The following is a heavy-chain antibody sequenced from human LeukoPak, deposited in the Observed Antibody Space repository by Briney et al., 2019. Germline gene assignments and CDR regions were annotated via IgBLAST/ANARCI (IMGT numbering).Heavy chain of an antibody. V-gene: IGHV1-8*01. J-gene: IGHJ4*02. Sequence: ASVKVSCKASGYTFTSYDINWVRQATGKGLEWMGWMNPNSGNTGYAQKFLGRVTMTRNTSISTAYLEVRSLTSDDTAGYYCAPTAEAYTSWWKVWGQGTLVSVSS. D-gene: IGHD3-16*01. CDR3: APTAEAYTSWWKV. CDR2: MNPNSGNT. CDR1: GYTFTSYD.